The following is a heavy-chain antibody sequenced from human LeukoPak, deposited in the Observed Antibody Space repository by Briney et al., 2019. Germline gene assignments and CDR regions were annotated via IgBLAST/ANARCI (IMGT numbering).Heavy chain of an antibody. Sequence: TAGGSLRLSCAASGFTFNNAWMNWVRQAPGKGLEWVGRVKSKNDGGTTDYAAPVKGRFTISRDDSKDTLFLQMNSLTTEDTAVYYCTTYGSRNAHYWGQGTLVTVSS. V-gene: IGHV3-15*01. J-gene: IGHJ4*02. CDR1: GFTFNNAW. D-gene: IGHD3-10*01. CDR2: VKSKNDGGTT. CDR3: TTYGSRNAHY.